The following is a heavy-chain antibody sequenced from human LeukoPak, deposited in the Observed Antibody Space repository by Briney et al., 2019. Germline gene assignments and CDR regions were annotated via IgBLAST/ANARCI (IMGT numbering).Heavy chain of an antibody. V-gene: IGHV4-59*01. D-gene: IGHD5-12*01. CDR3: ARGSGYSGYDYYYGVDV. CDR1: GGSISSYY. Sequence: SETLSLTCTVSGGSISSYYRSWIPQPPGKGLEWIGYIYYSGRTNYNPSLKSQVTISVCTSKNQFSLKLSSVTAADTAVYYCARGSGYSGYDYYYGVDVWGQGTTVTVSS. J-gene: IGHJ6*02. CDR2: IYYSGRT.